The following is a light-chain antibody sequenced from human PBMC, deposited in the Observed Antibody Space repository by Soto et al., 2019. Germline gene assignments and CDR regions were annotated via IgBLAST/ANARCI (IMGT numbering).Light chain of an antibody. Sequence: QSALTQPASVSGSPGQSITGSCTGTKDNLGSYDLVSWYPKYPDKAPTLLIYEATKRPSGISDRFSGSKSGFTDSLTISGLRAEDEADYYCCSLEGSNALVVFGGGTQLTVL. CDR2: EAT. V-gene: IGLV2-23*01. CDR1: KDNLGSYDL. J-gene: IGLJ2*01. CDR3: CSLEGSNALVV.